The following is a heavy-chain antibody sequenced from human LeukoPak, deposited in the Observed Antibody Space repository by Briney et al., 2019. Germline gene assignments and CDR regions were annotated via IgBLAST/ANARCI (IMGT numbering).Heavy chain of an antibody. CDR2: ISSSSSYI. CDR3: ARDHHYDYVWGSSDY. CDR1: GFTFSSYS. J-gene: IGHJ4*02. Sequence: GGSLRLSCAASGFTFSSYSMNWVRQAPGKGLEWVSSISSSSSYIYYADSVKGRFTISRDNAKNALYLQMNSLRAEDTAVYYCARDHHYDYVWGSSDYWGQGTLVTVSS. V-gene: IGHV3-21*01. D-gene: IGHD3-16*01.